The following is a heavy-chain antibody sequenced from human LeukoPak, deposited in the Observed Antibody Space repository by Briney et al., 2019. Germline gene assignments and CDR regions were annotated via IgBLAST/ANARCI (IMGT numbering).Heavy chain of an antibody. V-gene: IGHV1-2*02. CDR2: INPNSGYT. CDR3: ARRITVLDY. D-gene: IGHD3-3*01. J-gene: IGHJ4*02. CDR1: DYSFISYG. Sequence: GASVKVPCKTFDYSFISYGISWVRQAPGQGLEWMGWINPNSGYTNYAQKFQGRVTMTRDTSISTAYMELSRLRSDDTAVYYCARRITVLDYWGQGTLVTVSS.